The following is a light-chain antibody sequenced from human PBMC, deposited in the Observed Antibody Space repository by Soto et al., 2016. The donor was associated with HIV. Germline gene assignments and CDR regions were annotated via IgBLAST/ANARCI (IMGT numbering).Light chain of an antibody. CDR2: KNT. CDR1: ALPKQY. J-gene: IGLJ2*01. CDR3: QSADFIGLYVL. V-gene: IGLV3-25*03. Sequence: SYELTQPPSVSVSPGQTATITCSGDALPKQYAFWYQQKPGQAPVMIVSKNTERPSGVPERFSGSTSGTTVTLTISRVQAEDEADYYCQSADFIGLYVLFGGGTTLDRP.